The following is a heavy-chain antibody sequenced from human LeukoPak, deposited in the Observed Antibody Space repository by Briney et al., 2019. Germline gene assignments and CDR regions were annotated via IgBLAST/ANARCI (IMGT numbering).Heavy chain of an antibody. V-gene: IGHV2-5*01. J-gene: IGHJ5*02. CDR2: IYWNDDK. D-gene: IGHD3-22*01. Sequence: SGPTLFNPTPPLTLTCTFSGFSLSTSGGGVGWIRQPPGKALEWLTLIYWNDDKSYSTSLKTRLTITKGTSKNQVVLTMTNMDPVDTATYYCAHRLDEATYYYDSSGYSNWFDPWGQGTLVTVSS. CDR1: GFSLSTSGGG. CDR3: AHRLDEATYYYDSSGYSNWFDP.